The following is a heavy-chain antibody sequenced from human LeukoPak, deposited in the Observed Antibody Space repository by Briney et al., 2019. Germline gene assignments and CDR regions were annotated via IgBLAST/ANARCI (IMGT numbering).Heavy chain of an antibody. Sequence: PGGSLRLSCAASGFTFSSYSMNWVRQAPGKGLEWVSYITSHTSTIYYADSVKGRFTISRDNAKNSLYLRMNSLRAEDTAVYYCGRDWNYGGTIDYWSQGTLVTVSS. CDR3: GRDWNYGGTIDY. D-gene: IGHD4-23*01. CDR2: ITSHTSTI. J-gene: IGHJ4*02. CDR1: GFTFSSYS. V-gene: IGHV3-48*01.